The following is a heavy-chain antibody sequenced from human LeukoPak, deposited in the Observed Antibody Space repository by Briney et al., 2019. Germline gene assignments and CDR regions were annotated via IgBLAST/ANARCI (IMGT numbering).Heavy chain of an antibody. CDR3: ARGYSSSWYGVEAFDI. CDR1: GGSISSSSYY. D-gene: IGHD6-13*01. CDR2: IYYSGST. Sequence: SETLSLTCTVSGGSISSSSYYWGWIRQPPGKGLEWIGSIYYSGSTYYNPSLKSRVTISVDTSKNQFSLKLSSVTAADTAVYYCARGYSSSWYGVEAFDIWGQGTMVTVSS. J-gene: IGHJ3*02. V-gene: IGHV4-39*01.